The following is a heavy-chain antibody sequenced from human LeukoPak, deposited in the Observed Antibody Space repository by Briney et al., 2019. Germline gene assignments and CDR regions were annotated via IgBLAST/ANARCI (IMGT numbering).Heavy chain of an antibody. J-gene: IGHJ6*03. V-gene: IGHV3-48*01. D-gene: IGHD3-16*02. CDR2: ISSSSGNI. CDR3: ARDRGGIGYYMDV. Sequence: PGGSLRLSCAASGFTFSSYAMSWVRQAPGKGLEWVSYISSSSGNIYYADSVKGRFTISRDNAKTSLYLQMNSLRAEDTALYYCARDRGGIGYYMDVWGKGTTVTVSS. CDR1: GFTFSSYA.